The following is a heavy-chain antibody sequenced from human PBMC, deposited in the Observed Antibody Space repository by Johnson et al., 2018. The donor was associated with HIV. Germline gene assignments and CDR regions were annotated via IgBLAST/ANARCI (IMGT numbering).Heavy chain of an antibody. CDR1: GFTFDDYA. V-gene: IGHV3-9*01. Sequence: VQLVESGGGLVQPGRSLRLSCAASGFTFDDYAMHWVRQAPGKGLEWVPGISWNSASIGYADSVKGRFTISRDNAKNSLYLQMNSLRAEDTALYYCAKVLLPQDAFDIWGQGTMVTVSS. CDR3: AKVLLPQDAFDI. D-gene: IGHD2/OR15-2a*01. J-gene: IGHJ3*02. CDR2: ISWNSASI.